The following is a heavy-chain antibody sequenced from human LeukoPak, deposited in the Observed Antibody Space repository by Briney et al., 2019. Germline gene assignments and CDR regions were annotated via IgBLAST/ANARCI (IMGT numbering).Heavy chain of an antibody. V-gene: IGHV3-7*01. CDR1: GFTFSSYW. CDR3: ARDQSPFLEWLANFDY. D-gene: IGHD3-3*02. CDR2: IKQDGSEK. J-gene: IGHJ4*02. Sequence: GGSLRLSCAASGFTFSSYWMSWVRQAPGKGLEWVANIKQDGSEKYYVDSVKGRFTISRDNAKNSLYLQMNSLRAEDTAVYYCARDQSPFLEWLANFDYWGQGTLVTVSS.